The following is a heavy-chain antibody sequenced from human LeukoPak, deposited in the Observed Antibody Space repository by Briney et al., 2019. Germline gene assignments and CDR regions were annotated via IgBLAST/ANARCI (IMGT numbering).Heavy chain of an antibody. CDR1: GFTFSSYG. CDR3: AKLREWELPDLFDY. CDR2: ISGSGGST. V-gene: IGHV3-23*01. D-gene: IGHD1-26*01. Sequence: GGSLRLSCAASGFTFSSYGMSWVRQAPGKGLEWVSAISGSGGSTFYADSVKGRFTISRDNSKYTLNLQMNSLRAEDTAVYYCAKLREWELPDLFDYWGQGTLVTVSS. J-gene: IGHJ4*02.